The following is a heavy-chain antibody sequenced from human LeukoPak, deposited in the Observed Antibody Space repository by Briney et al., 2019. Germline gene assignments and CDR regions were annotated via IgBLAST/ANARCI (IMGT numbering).Heavy chain of an antibody. CDR2: IYYSGST. CDR1: GGSISSYY. Sequence: SEPLSLTCTVSGGSISSYYWSWIRQPPGKGLEWIGYIYYSGSTNYNPSLKSRVTISVDTSKNQFSLKLSSVTAADTAVYYCARGTYYYDSSGPSGAFDIWGQGTMVTVSS. V-gene: IGHV4-59*01. CDR3: ARGTYYYDSSGPSGAFDI. D-gene: IGHD3-22*01. J-gene: IGHJ3*02.